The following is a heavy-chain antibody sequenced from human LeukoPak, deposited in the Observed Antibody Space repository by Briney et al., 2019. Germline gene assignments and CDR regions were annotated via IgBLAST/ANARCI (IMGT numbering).Heavy chain of an antibody. V-gene: IGHV4-59*01. CDR3: ARERAARRANHYYYYYMDV. Sequence: SETLSLTCTVSGGSINNYYWSWIRQPPGKGLEWIGYIYYSGRTKYNPSLNSRVTISVDTSKNQFSLKLSSVTAADTAVYYCARERAARRANHYYYYYMDVWGKGTTVTVSS. CDR2: IYYSGRT. J-gene: IGHJ6*03. D-gene: IGHD6-6*01. CDR1: GGSINNYY.